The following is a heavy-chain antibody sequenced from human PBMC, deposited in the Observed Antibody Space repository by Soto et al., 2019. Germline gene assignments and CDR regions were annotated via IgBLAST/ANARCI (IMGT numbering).Heavy chain of an antibody. CDR1: GYTFTGYG. D-gene: IGHD3-16*01. V-gene: IGHV1-18*01. Sequence: QVQLVQSGAEVKKPGASVKVSCKSSGYTFTGYGINWVRQAPGHGLEWMGWISVFNGNTKYGQNFQDRVIMTRNTSTSTAYMELRSLRSDDSAMYFCGRYGSGCIIYSWGQGTMLIVSS. CDR2: ISVFNGNT. CDR3: GRYGSGCIIYS. J-gene: IGHJ3*01.